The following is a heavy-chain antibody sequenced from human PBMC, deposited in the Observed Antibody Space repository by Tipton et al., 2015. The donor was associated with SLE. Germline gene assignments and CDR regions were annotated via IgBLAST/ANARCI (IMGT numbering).Heavy chain of an antibody. V-gene: IGHV1-18*01. Sequence: QLVQSGAEVMKPGASVKVSCKASGYTFTNFDISWVRQAPGQGLEWMGWISTKNGDTKYAQRFQGRATMTRDTSTSTLYMELSSLRSEDTAVYYCARGKGGNGLDVWGQGTTVTVSS. J-gene: IGHJ6*02. CDR2: ISTKNGDT. CDR3: ARGKGGNGLDV. CDR1: GYTFTNFD. D-gene: IGHD3-16*01.